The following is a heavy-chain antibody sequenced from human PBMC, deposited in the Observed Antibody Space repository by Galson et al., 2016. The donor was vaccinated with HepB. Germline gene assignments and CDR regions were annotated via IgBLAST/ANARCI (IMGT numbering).Heavy chain of an antibody. D-gene: IGHD4-17*01. CDR3: ARHDVRGAWFDP. J-gene: IGHJ5*02. V-gene: IGHV4-39*01. CDR2: IHYSGNT. Sequence: SETLSLTCSVSGASITSDGYFWGWISQPPGRGLEWIGSIHYSGNTFYNPSLKSRVTISVDTSKNQFSLRLTSVTAAHTAVYYCARHDVRGAWFDPWGQGTLVTVSS. CDR1: GASITSDGYF.